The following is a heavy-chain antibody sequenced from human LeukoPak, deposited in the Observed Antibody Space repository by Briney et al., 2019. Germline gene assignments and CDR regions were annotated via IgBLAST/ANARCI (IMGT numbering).Heavy chain of an antibody. CDR3: AKRAVAGTYYFDY. CDR1: GSTFNSDA. Sequence: GGSLRLSCAASGSTFNSDAMSWVRQAPGKGLEWVSIISASGASPYYADSVKGRFTISRDNSKNTLYLQMNSLRAEDTAVYYCAKRAVAGTYYFDYWGQGTLATVSS. J-gene: IGHJ4*02. D-gene: IGHD6-19*01. V-gene: IGHV3-23*01. CDR2: ISASGASP.